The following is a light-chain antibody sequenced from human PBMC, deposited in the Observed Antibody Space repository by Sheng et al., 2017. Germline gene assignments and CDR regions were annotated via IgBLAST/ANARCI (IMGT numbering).Light chain of an antibody. CDR1: QSISSS. J-gene: IGKJ3*01. CDR2: AAS. CDR3: QQSYSTPFT. Sequence: DIQMTQSPSSLAASVGDRVTITCRASQSISSSLNWYQQKPGKAPNLLISAASSLQTGVPSRFSGSGSGTDFTLTISSLQREDFATYYCQQSYSTPFTFGPGTNXDIK. V-gene: IGKV1-39*01.